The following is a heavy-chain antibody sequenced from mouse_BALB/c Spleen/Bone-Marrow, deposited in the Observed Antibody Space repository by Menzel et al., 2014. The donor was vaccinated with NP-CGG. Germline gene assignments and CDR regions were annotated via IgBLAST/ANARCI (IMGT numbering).Heavy chain of an antibody. CDR2: IYPGSGNT. CDR1: GYAFTNYW. J-gene: IGHJ4*01. V-gene: IGHV1-63*01. Sequence: VHLVESGAELVRPGTSVKISCKASGYAFTNYWLDWVKQSPGHGLEWIGDIYPGSGNTYFNEKFKGKATLTADKSSSTAYMQLSSLTSEDSAVYFCARPQFISGRYYAMDYRGQGTSVTVSS. CDR3: ARPQFISGRYYAMDY. D-gene: IGHD1-2*01.